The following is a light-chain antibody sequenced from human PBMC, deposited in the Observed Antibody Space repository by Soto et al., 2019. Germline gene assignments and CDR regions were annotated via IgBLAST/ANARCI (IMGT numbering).Light chain of an antibody. CDR3: HQYNSGLRT. Sequence: IVMTQSPATLSMSPGDRATLSCRASQSLATNMAWYQQKPGQAPRLLIYGASIRATGVPARFTGSGSGTEFTLTINSLQSEDFAVYYCHQYNSGLRTFXRGTKVDIK. V-gene: IGKV3-15*01. CDR1: QSLATN. CDR2: GAS. J-gene: IGKJ1*01.